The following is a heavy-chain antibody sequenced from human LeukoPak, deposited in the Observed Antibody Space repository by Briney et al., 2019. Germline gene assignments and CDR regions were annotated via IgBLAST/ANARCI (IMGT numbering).Heavy chain of an antibody. CDR2: IYYSGST. V-gene: IGHV4-30-4*01. D-gene: IGHD3-10*01. CDR3: ARDPGLLWFGELYSGAFDI. CDR1: GGSISSGDYY. J-gene: IGHJ3*02. Sequence: SETLSLTCTVSGGSISSGDYYWSWIRQPPGKGLEWIGYIYYSGSTYYNPSLKSRVTISVDTSKNQFSLKLSSATAADTAVYYCARDPGLLWFGELYSGAFDIWGQGTMATVSS.